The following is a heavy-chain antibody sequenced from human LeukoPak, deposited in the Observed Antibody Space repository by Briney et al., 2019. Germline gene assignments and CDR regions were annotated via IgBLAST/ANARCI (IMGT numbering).Heavy chain of an antibody. CDR1: GYTFTGYY. V-gene: IGHV1-2*02. CDR3: ARERIVNYYGSGSYYKGGWFDP. J-gene: IGHJ5*02. CDR2: INPNSGGT. D-gene: IGHD3-10*01. Sequence: ASVKVSCKASGYTFTGYYMHWVRQAPGQGLEWMGWINPNSGGTNYAQKFQGRVTMTRDTSISTAYMELSRLRSDDTAVYYCARERIVNYYGSGSYYKGGWFDPWGQGTLVTVSS.